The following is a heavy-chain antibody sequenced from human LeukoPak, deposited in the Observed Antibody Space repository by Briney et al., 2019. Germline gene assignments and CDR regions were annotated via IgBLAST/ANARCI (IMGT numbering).Heavy chain of an antibody. J-gene: IGHJ4*02. V-gene: IGHV4-34*01. CDR3: ARGFLER. CDR2: INHSGST. Sequence: SETLSLTCAVYGGSFSGYYWSWIRQPPGKGLEWIGEINHSGSTNYNPSLKSRVTISVDTSKNQFSLKLSSVTAADTAVYYCARGFLERWGQGTLVTVSS. D-gene: IGHD3-3*01. CDR1: GGSFSGYY.